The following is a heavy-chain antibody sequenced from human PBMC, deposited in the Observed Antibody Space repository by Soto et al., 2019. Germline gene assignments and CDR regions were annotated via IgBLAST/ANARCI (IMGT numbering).Heavy chain of an antibody. D-gene: IGHD3-10*01. CDR2: ITTTGGNT. Sequence: GGSLRLSCAASGFTFSSYAMNWVRQAPGRGLEWVSGITTTGGNTFYADSVKGRFTISRDNSKNTVDVQMNSLRADDTAVYYCVKNHASGSPIFAPWGQGTLVTVSS. V-gene: IGHV3-23*01. CDR3: VKNHASGSPIFAP. J-gene: IGHJ5*02. CDR1: GFTFSSYA.